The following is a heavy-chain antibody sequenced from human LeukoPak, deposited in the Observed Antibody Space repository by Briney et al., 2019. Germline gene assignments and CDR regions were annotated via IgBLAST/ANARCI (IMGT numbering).Heavy chain of an antibody. D-gene: IGHD3-10*01. V-gene: IGHV3-33*01. CDR2: IWYDGSNT. CDR1: GFTFSSYG. Sequence: PGGSLRLSCAASGFTFSSYGMHWVRQAPGKGLEWVAVIWYDGSNTYYADSVKGRFTISRDNSKNTLYLQMNSLRAEDTAVYYCAATHPGDGNYYYYGMDVWGQGTTVTVSS. J-gene: IGHJ6*02. CDR3: AATHPGDGNYYYYGMDV.